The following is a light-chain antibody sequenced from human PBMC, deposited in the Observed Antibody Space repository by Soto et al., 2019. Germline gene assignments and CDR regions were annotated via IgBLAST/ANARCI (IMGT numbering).Light chain of an antibody. V-gene: IGKV3-11*01. CDR1: QSVGTY. J-gene: IGKJ2*01. Sequence: EIVLTQSPATLSLSPEERATLSCRASQSVGTYLMWYQQKPGQAPRLLMYDVSKRASGVPARFIGSGSGPDFTLTLRSLEPEDFAVYYCQQRSRWPRTFGLGTKLEIK. CDR3: QQRSRWPRT. CDR2: DVS.